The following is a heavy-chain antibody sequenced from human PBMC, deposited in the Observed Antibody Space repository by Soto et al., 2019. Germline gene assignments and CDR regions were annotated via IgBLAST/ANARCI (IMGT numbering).Heavy chain of an antibody. CDR2: ISAYNGNT. Sequence: QVQLVQSGAEVKKPGASVKVSCKASGYTFTSYGISWVRQAPGQGLEWMGWISAYNGNTNYAQKLQGRVTMTTDTSTSTAYMELRSLRSDDTAVYYCARDIDPGLITAAGSFFDPWGQGTLVTVSS. J-gene: IGHJ5*02. CDR1: GYTFTSYG. CDR3: ARDIDPGLITAAGSFFDP. V-gene: IGHV1-18*01. D-gene: IGHD6-13*01.